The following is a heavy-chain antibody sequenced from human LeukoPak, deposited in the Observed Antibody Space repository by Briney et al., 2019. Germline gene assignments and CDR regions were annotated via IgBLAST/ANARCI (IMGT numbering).Heavy chain of an antibody. CDR1: GGSISSYY. V-gene: IGHV4-59*01. D-gene: IGHD3-3*01. Sequence: PSETLSLTCTVSGGSISSYYWSWLRQPPGKGLEWIGYIYYSGSTNYNPSLKSRVTISVDTSKNQFSLKLSSVTAADTAVYYCARDTPPSPYYDFWSGLAFDIWGQGTMVTVSS. J-gene: IGHJ3*02. CDR2: IYYSGST. CDR3: ARDTPPSPYYDFWSGLAFDI.